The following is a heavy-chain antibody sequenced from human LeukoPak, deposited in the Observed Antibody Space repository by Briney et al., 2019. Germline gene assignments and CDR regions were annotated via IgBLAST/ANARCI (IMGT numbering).Heavy chain of an antibody. D-gene: IGHD2-2*01. CDR3: AREFAYASRRDY. J-gene: IGHJ4*02. CDR1: GYIFTAYY. Sequence: GASVKVSCRASGYIFTAYYMHWVRQAPGQGLEWMGWINPNSGGTNYAQNFQGRVTMTRDTSISTAYMELSRLRSDDTAVYSCAREFAYASRRDYWGQGTLVTVSS. CDR2: INPNSGGT. V-gene: IGHV1-2*02.